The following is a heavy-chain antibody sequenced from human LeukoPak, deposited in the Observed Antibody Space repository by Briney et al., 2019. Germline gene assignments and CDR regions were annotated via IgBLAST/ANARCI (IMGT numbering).Heavy chain of an antibody. CDR1: GYSFTAYG. V-gene: IGHV3-23*01. D-gene: IGHD2/OR15-2a*01. J-gene: IGHJ4*02. CDR3: VKGHTDYYFTIDS. Sequence: PGGSLRLSCAASGYSFTAYGMGWVRQAPGKGPEGVAAISFNTHYPDSVKGRFTISRDNPKNTLYLQMNNLRAEDTAVYYCVKGHTDYYFTIDSWGQGTLVTVSS. CDR2: ISFNT.